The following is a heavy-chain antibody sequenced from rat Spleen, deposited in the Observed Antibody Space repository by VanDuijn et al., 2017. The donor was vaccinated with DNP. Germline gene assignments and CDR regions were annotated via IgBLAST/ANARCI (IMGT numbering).Heavy chain of an antibody. V-gene: IGHV5-22*01. D-gene: IGHD4-3*01. Sequence: EVQLVESGGGLVQPGRSLKLSCAASRFSFSDYYMAWVRQAPTKGLEWVAYIGSDAYAPYYGDSVKGRFTIPRDKAKRTLYLQMNSLRSEDMATYYCVRWNSGHFDYWGQGVMVTVSS. CDR2: IGSDAYAP. CDR3: VRWNSGHFDY. CDR1: RFSFSDYY. J-gene: IGHJ2*01.